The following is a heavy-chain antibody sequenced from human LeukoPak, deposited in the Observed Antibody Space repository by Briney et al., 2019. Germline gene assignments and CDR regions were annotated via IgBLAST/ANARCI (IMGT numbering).Heavy chain of an antibody. D-gene: IGHD2-15*01. V-gene: IGHV3-30*02. CDR3: AKTATPGYYYYYMDV. CDR2: IRYDGSNK. J-gene: IGHJ6*03. CDR1: GFTFSSYG. Sequence: GGSPRLSCAASGFTFSSYGMHWVRQAPGKGLEWVAFIRYDGSNKYYADSVKGRFTISRDNSKNTLYLQMNSLRAEDTAVYYCAKTATPGYYYYYMDVWGKGTTVTVSS.